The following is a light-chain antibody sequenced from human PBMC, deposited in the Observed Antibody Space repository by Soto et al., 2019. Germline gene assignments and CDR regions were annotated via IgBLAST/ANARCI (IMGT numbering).Light chain of an antibody. CDR1: QSVKSF. CDR3: QQRNNWPFT. Sequence: EVVLTQSPATLSLSPGERATLSCRASQSVKSFLAWYQQKPGQAPRLLISDASDRATAIPARFSGSGSGTDFTLTISALEPEDLGVYYCQQRNNWPFTFGPGTKVDIK. J-gene: IGKJ3*01. CDR2: DAS. V-gene: IGKV3-11*01.